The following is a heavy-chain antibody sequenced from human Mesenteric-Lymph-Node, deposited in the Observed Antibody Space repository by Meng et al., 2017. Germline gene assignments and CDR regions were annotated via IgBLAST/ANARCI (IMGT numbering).Heavy chain of an antibody. V-gene: IGHV3-74*01. CDR1: GFTFRTWW. J-gene: IGHJ5*02. CDR2: INPDGTNT. CDR3: TRDNWGSSDH. D-gene: IGHD7-27*01. Sequence: EGQLVESGGVLVQPGGSLRLSCEASGFTFRTWWMHWVRQTPGKGLVWVSRINPDGTNTNYADSVEGRFTVSRDNAKNTLYLQMNSLRAEDTAVYYCTRDNWGSSDHWGHGTLVTVSS.